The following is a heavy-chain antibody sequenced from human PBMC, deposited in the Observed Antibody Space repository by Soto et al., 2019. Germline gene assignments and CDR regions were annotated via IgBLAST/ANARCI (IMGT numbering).Heavy chain of an antibody. V-gene: IGHV3-23*01. Sequence: EVQLLESGGGLVQPGGSLRLTCVGSGFTFRNQDMRWVRQAPGKGLEWVSGISGRGGVTYYADSVQGRFTITRDNSKNPVYMQMNNLRVNDMALYYCAKDRRLSSYYGSAGHYNEWGQGTLVTVCS. J-gene: IGHJ4*02. CDR2: ISGRGGVT. CDR1: GFTFRNQD. CDR3: AKDRRLSSYYGSAGHYNE. D-gene: IGHD3-10*01.